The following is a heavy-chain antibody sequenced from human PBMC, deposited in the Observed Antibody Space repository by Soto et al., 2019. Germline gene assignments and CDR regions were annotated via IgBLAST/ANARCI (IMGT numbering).Heavy chain of an antibody. Sequence: PGGSLRLSCAASGFTFSSYAMSWVRQAPGKGLEWVSFISGSGGRTYYADSVKGRFTISRDNSKNTLYLQMNSLRAEDTAIYYCARDIAVAGTGGHYYYYGMDVWGQGTTVTVSS. CDR3: ARDIAVAGTGGHYYYYGMDV. CDR2: ISGSGGRT. J-gene: IGHJ6*02. CDR1: GFTFSSYA. V-gene: IGHV3-23*01. D-gene: IGHD6-19*01.